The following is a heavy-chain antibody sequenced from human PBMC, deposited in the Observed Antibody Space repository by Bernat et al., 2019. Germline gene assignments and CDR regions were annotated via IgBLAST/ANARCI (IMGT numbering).Heavy chain of an antibody. CDR1: GFTFSDYY. CDR3: ARDVFYSDYFYGMDV. Sequence: QVQLVESGGGLVKPGESLRLACAASGFTFSDYYMGWIRQAPGKGLEWVSYISSTSSYTNYADSVRGRFTISRDNGKNSVYLQMSSLTPEDTAVYYCARDVFYSDYFYGMDVWAKGPRSPSP. D-gene: IGHD2-21*01. V-gene: IGHV3-11*05. CDR2: ISSTSSYT. J-gene: IGHJ6*02.